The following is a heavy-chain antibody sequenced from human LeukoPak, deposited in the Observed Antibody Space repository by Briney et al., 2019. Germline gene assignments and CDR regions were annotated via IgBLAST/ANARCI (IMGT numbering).Heavy chain of an antibody. Sequence: PGGSLRLSCAASGYTFSSYGMHWVRQASGKGLEWVGRIRSKANSYATAYAASVKGRFTISRDDSKNTAYLQMNSLKTEDTAVYYCTRHVWFGDDYDYYYMDVWGKGTTVTVSS. CDR1: GYTFSSYG. J-gene: IGHJ6*03. CDR2: IRSKANSYAT. CDR3: TRHVWFGDDYDYYYMDV. V-gene: IGHV3-73*01. D-gene: IGHD3-10*01.